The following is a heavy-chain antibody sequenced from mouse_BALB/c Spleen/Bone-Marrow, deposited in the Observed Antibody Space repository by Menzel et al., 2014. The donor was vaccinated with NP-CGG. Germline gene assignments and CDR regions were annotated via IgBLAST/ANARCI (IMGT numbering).Heavy chain of an antibody. CDR2: IHPSDSET. D-gene: IGHD4-1*01. J-gene: IGHJ2*01. Sequence: QVQLQQSGSVLVRPGASVKLSCKASGYTFTSSWIHWAKQRPGQGLEWIGMIHPSDSETRLNQKFKDKATLTVDKSSSTAYMQLSSPTSEDSAVYYCARRERTGMSYWGQGTTLTVSS. CDR1: GYTFTSSW. CDR3: ARRERTGMSY. V-gene: IGHV1S130*01.